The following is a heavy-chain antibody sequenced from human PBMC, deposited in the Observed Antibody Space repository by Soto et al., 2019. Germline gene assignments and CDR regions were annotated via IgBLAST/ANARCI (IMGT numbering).Heavy chain of an antibody. CDR2: IKHSGST. Sequence: SETLSLICDAVGGCFSGYHWMCIIQPKREGLEWSGEIKHSGSTNYNPSLKNRVTISLDTSKNQFSLKLSSVIAADTSVYSCAAVLGDYYYYFMDVWGKGTRVSISS. V-gene: IGHV4-34*01. CDR3: AAVLGDYYYYFMDV. CDR1: GGCFSGYH. J-gene: IGHJ6*03. D-gene: IGHD6-19*01.